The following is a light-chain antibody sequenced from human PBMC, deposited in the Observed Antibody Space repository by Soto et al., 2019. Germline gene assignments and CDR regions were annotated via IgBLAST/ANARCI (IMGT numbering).Light chain of an antibody. CDR1: SSDVGGYNY. CDR2: DVS. J-gene: IGLJ1*01. CDR3: GSITRSSTSV. Sequence: QSVLTQPRSVSGSPGQSVSISCTGTSSDVGGYNYVSWYQQHPGKAPKLLIYDVSKRPSGVPGRFSGSKSGNTASLTISGIQAEDEGDYYCGSITRSSTSVFGTGTKVTVL. V-gene: IGLV2-11*01.